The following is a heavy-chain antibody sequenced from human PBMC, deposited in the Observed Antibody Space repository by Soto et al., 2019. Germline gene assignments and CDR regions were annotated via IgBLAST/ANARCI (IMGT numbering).Heavy chain of an antibody. J-gene: IGHJ3*02. CDR2: ISWNSGGI. V-gene: IGHV3-9*01. CDR1: GFTFNDYA. CDR3: AKDIGRFLTGNAFDI. D-gene: IGHD3-3*01. Sequence: EVQLVESGGGLVQPGRSLRLSCAASGFTFNDYAIHWVRQAPGKGLEWVSGISWNSGGIDYADSVKGRFTISRDNAKNSLYLQRNSLRAKYTALYYCAKDIGRFLTGNAFDIWGHGTMVTVSS.